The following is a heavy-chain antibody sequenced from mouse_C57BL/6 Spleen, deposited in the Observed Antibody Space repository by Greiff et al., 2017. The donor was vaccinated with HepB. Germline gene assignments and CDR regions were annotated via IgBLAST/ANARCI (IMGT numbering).Heavy chain of an antibody. D-gene: IGHD1-1*01. Sequence: EVNLVESGGGLVKPGGSLKLSCAASGFTFSSYAMSWVRQTPEKRLEWVATISDGGSYTYYPDNVKGRFTISRDNAKNNLYLQMSQLKSEDTAMYYCARGGDGSYYYAMDYWGQGTSVTVSS. CDR1: GFTFSSYA. CDR2: ISDGGSYT. V-gene: IGHV5-4*03. CDR3: ARGGDGSYYYAMDY. J-gene: IGHJ4*01.